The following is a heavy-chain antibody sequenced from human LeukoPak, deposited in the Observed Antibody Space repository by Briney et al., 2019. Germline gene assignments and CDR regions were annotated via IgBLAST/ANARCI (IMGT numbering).Heavy chain of an antibody. CDR1: GYTFTGSY. J-gene: IGHJ4*02. V-gene: IGHV1-2*02. D-gene: IGHD1-26*01. CDR3: ARAMGLSSGSLIGGPYFDY. CDR2: INPNSGGT. Sequence: GASVKVSCKASGYTFTGSYMHWVRQAPGQGLEWMGWINPNSGGTNYAQKFQGRVTMTRDTSISTAYMELSRLRSDDTAVYYCARAMGLSSGSLIGGPYFDYWGQGTLVTVSS.